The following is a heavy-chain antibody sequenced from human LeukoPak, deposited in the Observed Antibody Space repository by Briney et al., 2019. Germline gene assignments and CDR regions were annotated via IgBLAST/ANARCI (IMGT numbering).Heavy chain of an antibody. J-gene: IGHJ4*02. V-gene: IGHV4-31*03. CDR2: IYYSGST. CDR3: ARDLYDIGLDY. D-gene: IGHD3-9*01. CDR1: GGSIISGGYY. Sequence: SRTLSLTCTVSGGSIISGGYYWSWIRQHPGKGLEWIGYIYYSGSTYYNPSLKSRVTISVDTSKNQFSLKLSSVTAADTAVYYCARDLYDIGLDYWGQGTLVTVSS.